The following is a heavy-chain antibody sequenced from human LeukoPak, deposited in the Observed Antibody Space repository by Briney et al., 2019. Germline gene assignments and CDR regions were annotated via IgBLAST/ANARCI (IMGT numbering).Heavy chain of an antibody. V-gene: IGHV3-48*02. Sequence: GGSLRLSCAASGFTFSSYSMNWVRQAPGKGLEWVSYITSSSSTIYYADSAKGRFTISRDNAKNSLYLQMNSLRDEDTAVYYCARVRYSSGWYVDYWGQGTLVTVSS. CDR2: ITSSSSTI. CDR3: ARVRYSSGWYVDY. CDR1: GFTFSSYS. D-gene: IGHD6-19*01. J-gene: IGHJ4*02.